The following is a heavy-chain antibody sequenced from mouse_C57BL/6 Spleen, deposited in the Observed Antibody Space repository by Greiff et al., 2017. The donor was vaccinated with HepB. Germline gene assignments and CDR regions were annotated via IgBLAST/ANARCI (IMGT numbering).Heavy chain of an antibody. J-gene: IGHJ4*01. CDR3: ARNGNYVTGYYALDY. D-gene: IGHD2-1*01. V-gene: IGHV1-76*01. CDR2: IYPRNGNT. CDR1: GYTFTNYY. Sequence: QVQLQQSGAELVRPGASVKLSCKASGYTFTNYYINWVKQRPGQGLEWIGRIYPRNGNTYYNEKFKGKATLTVETSSSTAYMQLSSLTSEDSAVYLGARNGNYVTGYYALDYWGQGTSVTVSS.